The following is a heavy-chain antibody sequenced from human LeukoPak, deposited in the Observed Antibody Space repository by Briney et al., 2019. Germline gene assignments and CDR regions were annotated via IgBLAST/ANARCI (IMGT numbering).Heavy chain of an antibody. J-gene: IGHJ5*02. CDR1: GFTFNRHW. CDR2: IKQDGSVK. CDR3: ARLLGDATIYDL. D-gene: IGHD3-16*01. V-gene: IGHV3-7*01. Sequence: GGSLRLSCAASGFTFNRHWMSWVRQAPGKGLEWVATIKQDGSVKHFVDSVKGRFIIPRDNVENSLSLQMDSLRVEDTAMYYCARLLGDATIYDLWGQGTRVTVSS.